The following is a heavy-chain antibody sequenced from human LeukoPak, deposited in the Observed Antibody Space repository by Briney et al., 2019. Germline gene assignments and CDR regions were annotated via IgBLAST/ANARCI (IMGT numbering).Heavy chain of an antibody. CDR2: INPNSGGT. V-gene: IGHV1-2*04. CDR1: GYTFTGYY. D-gene: IGHD3-10*01. Sequence: ASVKVSCKASGYTFTGYYMHWVRQAPGQGLEWMGWINPNSGGTNYAQKFQGWVTMTRDTSISTAYMELSSLRSEDTAVYYCARGDLYSGPNFDYWGQGTLVTVSS. CDR3: ARGDLYSGPNFDY. J-gene: IGHJ4*02.